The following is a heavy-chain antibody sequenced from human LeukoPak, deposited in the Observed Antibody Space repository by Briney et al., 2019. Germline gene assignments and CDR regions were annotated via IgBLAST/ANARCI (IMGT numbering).Heavy chain of an antibody. D-gene: IGHD6-19*01. V-gene: IGHV3-23*01. CDR3: AKSGGYSSNTGYY. CDR2: ISCNGYST. CDR1: VFTFSSNA. J-gene: IGHJ4*02. Sequence: PGGSLRLSCAASVFTFSSNAMIGVRQAPGKALVGVSGISCNGYSTYYADSVKGRFTISRDNSKNTLYLQMNSLRAEDTAIYYCAKSGGYSSNTGYYWGQGTLVTVSS.